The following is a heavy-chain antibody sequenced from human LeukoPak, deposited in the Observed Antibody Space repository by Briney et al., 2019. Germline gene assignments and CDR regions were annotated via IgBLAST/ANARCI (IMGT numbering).Heavy chain of an antibody. J-gene: IGHJ4*02. CDR3: ARLWLRYDY. V-gene: IGHV1-2*02. D-gene: IGHD3-10*01. CDR1: GYTFSSYY. Sequence: ASVKVSCTASGYTFSSYYMHWVRQAPGQGLEWMGWINPNSGGTNYAQRFQGRVTMTRDTSSRPANLELSRLRPGDTAVYYCARLWLRYDYWGQGTLVTVSS. CDR2: INPNSGGT.